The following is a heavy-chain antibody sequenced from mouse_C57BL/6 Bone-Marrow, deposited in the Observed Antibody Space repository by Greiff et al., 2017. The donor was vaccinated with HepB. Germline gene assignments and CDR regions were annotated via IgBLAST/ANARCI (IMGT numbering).Heavy chain of an antibody. CDR1: GFTFSSYA. Sequence: EVKLMESGGGLVKPGGSLKLSCAASGFTFSSYAMSWVRQTPEKRLEWVATISDGGSYTYYPDNVKGRFTISRDNAKNNLYLQMSHLKSEDTAMYYCARALTGTWFAYWGQGTLVTVSA. V-gene: IGHV5-4*03. CDR2: ISDGGSYT. CDR3: ARALTGTWFAY. D-gene: IGHD4-1*01. J-gene: IGHJ3*01.